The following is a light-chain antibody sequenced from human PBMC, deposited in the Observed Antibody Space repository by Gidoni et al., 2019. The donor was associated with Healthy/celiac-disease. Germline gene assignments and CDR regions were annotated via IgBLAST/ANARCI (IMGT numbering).Light chain of an antibody. CDR1: SSNIGAGYD. CDR2: GNS. V-gene: IGLV1-40*01. Sequence: QSVLTQPPSVSGAPGQRLPISCTGSSSNIGAGYDVHWYQQLPGTAPKLLIYGNSNRPSGVPDRFSDSKSGTSASLAITGLQAEDEADYYCQSYDSSLSGSRVFGGGTKLTVL. J-gene: IGLJ3*02. CDR3: QSYDSSLSGSRV.